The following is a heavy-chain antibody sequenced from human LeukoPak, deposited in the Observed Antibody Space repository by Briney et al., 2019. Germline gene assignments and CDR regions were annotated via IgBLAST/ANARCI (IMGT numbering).Heavy chain of an antibody. CDR3: AKRGSGYNHFDY. D-gene: IGHD3-3*01. Sequence: GGSLRLSCAASGFTFSSYGMSWVRQAPGKGLEWVSGISGSGGSTYYADSVKGRFTISRDNSKNTLYLQMNSLRAEDTAVYYCAKRGSGYNHFDYWGQGTLVIVSS. J-gene: IGHJ4*02. V-gene: IGHV3-23*01. CDR2: ISGSGGST. CDR1: GFTFSSYG.